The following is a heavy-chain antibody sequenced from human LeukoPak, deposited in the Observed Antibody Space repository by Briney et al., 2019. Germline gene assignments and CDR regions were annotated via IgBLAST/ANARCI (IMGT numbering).Heavy chain of an antibody. CDR3: ASPRTSYRYTFDY. CDR2: ISTSGST. J-gene: IGHJ4*02. V-gene: IGHV4-4*09. D-gene: IGHD2/OR15-2a*01. Sequence: SETLSLTCVVSAASISNYYWSWIRQVPGKGLEWIGYISTSGSTNYNPSLKSRVSISLDTSKNRFSLNLNFVSAADTAVYYCASPRTSYRYTFDYWGQGALVTVSS. CDR1: AASISNYY.